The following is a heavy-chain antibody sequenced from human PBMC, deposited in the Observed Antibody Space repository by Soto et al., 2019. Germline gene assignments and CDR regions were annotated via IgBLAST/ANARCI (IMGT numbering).Heavy chain of an antibody. Sequence: ASVKVSCKASGGTFSSYAISWVRQAPGQGLEWMGGIIPIFGTANYAQKFQGRVTITADESTSTAYMELSSLRSEDTAVYYCARDPYCTNGVCSHGGYYYYYGMDVWGQGTTVTVSS. J-gene: IGHJ6*02. CDR3: ARDPYCTNGVCSHGGYYYYYGMDV. D-gene: IGHD2-8*01. CDR2: IIPIFGTA. V-gene: IGHV1-69*13. CDR1: GGTFSSYA.